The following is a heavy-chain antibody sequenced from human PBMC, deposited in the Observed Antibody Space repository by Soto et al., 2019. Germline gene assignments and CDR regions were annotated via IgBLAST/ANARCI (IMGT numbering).Heavy chain of an antibody. CDR2: TNPSGGST. D-gene: IGHD1-26*01. Sequence: QVQLVQSGAEVKKPGASVKVSCKASGYTFTSYYMHWVRQAPGQGLEWMGITNPSGGSTSYAQKFQGRVTMTRDTSTSTVYMELSSLRSEDTAVYYCARTSYYSGSYYDLDYWGQGTLVTVSS. V-gene: IGHV1-46*01. CDR1: GYTFTSYY. J-gene: IGHJ4*02. CDR3: ARTSYYSGSYYDLDY.